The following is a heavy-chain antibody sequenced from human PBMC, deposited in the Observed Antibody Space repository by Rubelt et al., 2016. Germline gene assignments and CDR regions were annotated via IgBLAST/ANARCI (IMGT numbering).Heavy chain of an antibody. CDR1: GGSFSGYY. J-gene: IGHJ4*02. CDR3: ARGLSSGPLD. V-gene: IGHV4-34*01. CDR2: INHSGST. Sequence: QVQLQQWGAGLLKPSETLSLTCAVYGGSFSGYYWSWIRQPPGKGLEWIGEINHSGSTNYNPSLKSRVTISVDTSKNQFSLKLSSVTAADTAVYYCARGLSSGPLDWGQGTLVTVSS. D-gene: IGHD3-22*01.